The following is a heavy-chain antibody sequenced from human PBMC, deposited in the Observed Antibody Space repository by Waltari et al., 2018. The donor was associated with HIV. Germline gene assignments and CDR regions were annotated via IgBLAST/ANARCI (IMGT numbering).Heavy chain of an antibody. J-gene: IGHJ3*01. CDR2: IKEDGSEK. CDR3: ARSRSDAFDL. CDR1: GSTLSCDW. Sequence: EVQLVESGGGLVQPGGSLRLSCEATGSTLSCDWMTWVRQAPGKGLEWVANIKEDGSEKWYVDSVKGRFTISRDNAKNSVYLQMNSLRAEDTAVYYCARSRSDAFDLWGQGTMVTVSS. V-gene: IGHV3-7*01.